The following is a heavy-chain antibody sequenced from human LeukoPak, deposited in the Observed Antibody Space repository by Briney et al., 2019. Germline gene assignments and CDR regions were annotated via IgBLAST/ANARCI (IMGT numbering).Heavy chain of an antibody. CDR2: IKQDGSEK. D-gene: IGHD2-2*01. V-gene: IGHV3-7*03. CDR3: AKSFRSTSLDY. Sequence: GGSLRLSCAASGFTFSTYRMSWVRQAPGKGLEWVANIKQDGSEKHYVDSVKGRFTISRDNAKNSLYLQMNSLRAGDTAVYYCAKSFRSTSLDYWGQGTLVTVSS. J-gene: IGHJ4*02. CDR1: GFTFSTYR.